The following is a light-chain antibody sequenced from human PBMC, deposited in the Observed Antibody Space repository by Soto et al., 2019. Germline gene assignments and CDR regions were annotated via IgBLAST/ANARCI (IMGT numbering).Light chain of an antibody. CDR3: SSFTTSSTYV. V-gene: IGLV2-18*02. CDR1: SSDVGSNNR. J-gene: IGLJ1*01. CDR2: DVT. Sequence: QSALTQPPSVSGSRGQSVAISCSGSSSDVGSNNRVSWYQQSPGTAPKLMIYDVTNRPSGVPDRFSGSKSGNTASLTISGLQAEDEADYYCSSFTTSSTYVFGTGTKLTVL.